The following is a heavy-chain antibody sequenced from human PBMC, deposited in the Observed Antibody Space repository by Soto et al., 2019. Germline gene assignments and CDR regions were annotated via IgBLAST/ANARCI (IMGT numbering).Heavy chain of an antibody. CDR3: GRGPSPRAPAGGTPYYYAMDV. J-gene: IGHJ6*02. CDR1: GYDFTAYD. Sequence: ASVKVSFKASGYDFTAYDINWVRQASGQGLEWMGWMNPINGATGSARRFQGRVSMTRNTATGTAYLELTSLRSDDTAVYYCGRGPSPRAPAGGTPYYYAMDVWGQGITVTVSS. CDR2: MNPINGAT. V-gene: IGHV1-8*02. D-gene: IGHD6-13*01.